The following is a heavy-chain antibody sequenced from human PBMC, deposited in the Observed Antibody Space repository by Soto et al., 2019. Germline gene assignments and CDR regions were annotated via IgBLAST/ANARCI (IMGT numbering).Heavy chain of an antibody. V-gene: IGHV4-39*01. D-gene: IGHD1-1*01. Sequence: PSDTLSLTCTVSGDSLSSSIYYWGWIRQPPGKGLEWIGCLSYSGSAYYNPSLKSRVTISVDTSKNQFSLRLSSVTATDTAVYYCARLERGNDVRYWGQGTLVTVSS. CDR2: LSYSGSA. CDR3: ARLERGNDVRY. J-gene: IGHJ4*02. CDR1: GDSLSSSIYY.